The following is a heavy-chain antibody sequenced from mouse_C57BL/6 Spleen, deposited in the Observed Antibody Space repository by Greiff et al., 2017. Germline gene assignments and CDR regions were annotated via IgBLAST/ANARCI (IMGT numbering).Heavy chain of an antibody. Sequence: VKLQESGAELVKPGASVKLSCKASGYTFTSYWMHWVKQRPGQGLEWIGMIHPNSGSTNYNEKFKSKATLTVDKSSSTAYMQLRSLTSEDSAVYYCAIPHYYAMDYWGQGTSVTVSS. CDR2: IHPNSGST. CDR3: AIPHYYAMDY. J-gene: IGHJ4*01. CDR1: GYTFTSYW. V-gene: IGHV1-64*01.